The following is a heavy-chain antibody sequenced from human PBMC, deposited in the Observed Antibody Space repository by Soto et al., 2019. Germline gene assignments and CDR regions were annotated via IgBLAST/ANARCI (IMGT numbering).Heavy chain of an antibody. CDR2: ISSSSSYI. Sequence: SLRLSFGAYGFTVSSYSMNWVRQAPGKGLEWVSSISSSSSYIYYADSVKVRFTISRDNAKNSLYLQMNSLRAEDTAVYYCARLYCSASSCYSVGAFDIRGQGTMVTVSS. CDR3: ARLYCSASSCYSVGAFDI. D-gene: IGHD2-15*01. CDR1: GFTVSSYS. J-gene: IGHJ3*02. V-gene: IGHV3-21*01.